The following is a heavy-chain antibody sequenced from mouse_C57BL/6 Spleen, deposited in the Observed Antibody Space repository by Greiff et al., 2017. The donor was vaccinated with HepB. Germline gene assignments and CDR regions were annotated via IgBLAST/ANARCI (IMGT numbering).Heavy chain of an antibody. J-gene: IGHJ1*03. CDR3: ARAYYGSSYWYFDV. D-gene: IGHD1-1*01. CDR1: GYTFTSYW. V-gene: IGHV1-69*01. CDR2: IDPSDSYT. Sequence: QVQLQQPGAELVMPGASVKLSCKASGYTFTSYWMHWVKQRPGQGLEWIGEIDPSDSYTNYNQKFKGKSTLTVDKSSSTGYMQLSSLTSEDSAVYYSARAYYGSSYWYFDVWGTGTTVTVSS.